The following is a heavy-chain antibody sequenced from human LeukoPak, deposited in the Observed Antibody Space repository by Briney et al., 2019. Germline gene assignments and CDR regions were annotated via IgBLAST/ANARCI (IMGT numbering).Heavy chain of an antibody. J-gene: IGHJ4*02. CDR2: ISGYNGNT. Sequence: GASVKVSFKASDYTFSRYGISWVRQAPGQGLEWMGWISGYNGNTNYAQKLQDRVTMTTDTSTSTAYMELKSLISDDTAVYYCATLSGDPRYSSSWFPYYFDYWGQGTLVTVPS. D-gene: IGHD6-13*01. CDR3: ATLSGDPRYSSSWFPYYFDY. V-gene: IGHV1-18*01. CDR1: DYTFSRYG.